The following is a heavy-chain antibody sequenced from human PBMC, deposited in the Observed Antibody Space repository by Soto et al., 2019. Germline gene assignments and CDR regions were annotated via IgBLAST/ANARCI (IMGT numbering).Heavy chain of an antibody. CDR3: ARLPLLSRNSGSSFHSPFVGFDI. CDR1: GFTFRTNW. CDR2: IKEDGSEI. Sequence: QSGGSLRLSCEVSGFTFRTNWMSWFRQAPGKRLEWVANIKEDGSEIHYLDSVKGRFTISRDNAKNSLYLQMSSLRGEETALYYCARLPLLSRNSGSSFHSPFVGFDIWGKGTMVIVS. J-gene: IGHJ3*02. D-gene: IGHD3-10*01. V-gene: IGHV3-7*01.